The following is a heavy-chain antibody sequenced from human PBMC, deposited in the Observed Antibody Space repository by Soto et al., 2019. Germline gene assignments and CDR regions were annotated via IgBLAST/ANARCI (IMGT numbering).Heavy chain of an antibody. D-gene: IGHD2-2*01. V-gene: IGHV3-30*18. CDR3: AKLEILGYCSSTSCQNLGGGMDV. J-gene: IGHJ6*02. CDR1: GFTFSSYG. CDR2: ISYDGSNK. Sequence: GGSLRLSCAASGFTFSSYGMHWVRQAPGKGLEWVAVISYDGSNKYYADSVKGRFTISRDNSKNTLYLQMNSLRAEDTAVYYCAKLEILGYCSSTSCQNLGGGMDVWGQGTTVTVSS.